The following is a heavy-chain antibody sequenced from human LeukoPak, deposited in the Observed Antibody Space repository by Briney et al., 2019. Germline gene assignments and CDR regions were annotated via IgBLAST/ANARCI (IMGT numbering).Heavy chain of an antibody. CDR1: GGSISSYY. CDR2: IYYSGST. J-gene: IGHJ4*02. Sequence: PSETLSLTCTVSGGSISSYYWSWIRQPPGKGLEWIGYIYYSGSTNHNPSLKSRVTISVDTSKNQFSLKLSSVTAADTAVYYCARRVLYGSGSYYEQWGQGTLVTVSS. CDR3: ARRVLYGSGSYYEQ. D-gene: IGHD3-10*01. V-gene: IGHV4-59*08.